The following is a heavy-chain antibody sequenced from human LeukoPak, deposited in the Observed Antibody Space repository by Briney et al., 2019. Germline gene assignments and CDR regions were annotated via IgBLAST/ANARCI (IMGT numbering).Heavy chain of an antibody. CDR1: GGSVSSGSYY. Sequence: SETLSLTCTVSGGSVSSGSYYWSWIRQPPGKGLEWIGYIYYSGSTNYNPSLKSRVTISVDTSKNQFSLNPNSVTAADTAVYYCARGGAARLHFQNWGQGTLVTVSS. V-gene: IGHV4-61*01. J-gene: IGHJ1*01. CDR3: ARGGAARLHFQN. CDR2: IYYSGST. D-gene: IGHD6-6*01.